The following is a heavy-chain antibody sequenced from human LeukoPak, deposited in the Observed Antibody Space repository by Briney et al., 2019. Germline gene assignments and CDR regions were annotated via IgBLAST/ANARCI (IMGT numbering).Heavy chain of an antibody. Sequence: GASVKVSCKASGYTFTSYGISWVRQAPGQGLEWMGWISAYNGNTNYAQKLQGRVTITTDTSTSTAYMELRSLRSDDTAVYYCARLQFLWFGELLSGYYFDYWGQGTLVTVSS. J-gene: IGHJ4*02. V-gene: IGHV1-18*04. CDR1: GYTFTSYG. CDR2: ISAYNGNT. CDR3: ARLQFLWFGELLSGYYFDY. D-gene: IGHD3-10*01.